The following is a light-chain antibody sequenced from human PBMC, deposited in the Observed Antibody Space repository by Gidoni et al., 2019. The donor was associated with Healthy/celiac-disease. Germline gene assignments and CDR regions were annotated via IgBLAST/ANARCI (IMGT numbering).Light chain of an antibody. J-gene: IGKJ5*01. CDR3: MQALQTRSIT. Sequence: DIAMTQSLLSLPVTPAEPASISCRSSQRLLHRNGYYYLDWYLQKPRQSPQLLIYLGSNRPSGVPDRFSGSGSGKDCTLKISRVEAENVGVYYCMQALQTRSITFXXXTGLEIK. V-gene: IGKV2-28*01. CDR1: QRLLHRNGYYY. CDR2: LGS.